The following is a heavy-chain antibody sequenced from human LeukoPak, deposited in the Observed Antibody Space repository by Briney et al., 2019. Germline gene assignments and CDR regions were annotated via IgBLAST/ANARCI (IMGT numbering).Heavy chain of an antibody. J-gene: IGHJ4*02. V-gene: IGHV3-23*01. Sequence: GGSLRLSCVASGFTFNNYAMNWVRQAPGKGLEWVSAIVGTGENTYYADSVKGRFTVSRDNSKNTVYLQLSNLRGEDTAIYYCAKERYSMVQRINIVEGFDYWGQGTLVTVSS. D-gene: IGHD5-12*01. CDR2: IVGTGENT. CDR3: AKERYSMVQRINIVEGFDY. CDR1: GFTFNNYA.